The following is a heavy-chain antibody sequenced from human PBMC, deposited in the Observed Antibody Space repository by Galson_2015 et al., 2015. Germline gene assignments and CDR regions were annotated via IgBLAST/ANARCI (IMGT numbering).Heavy chain of an antibody. CDR1: GFTFSSYS. J-gene: IGHJ4*02. CDR3: AREYTIFGVVPPDY. D-gene: IGHD3-3*01. CDR2: ISSSSSYI. Sequence: SLRLSCAASGFTFSSYSMNWVRQAPGKGLEWVSSISSSSSYIYYADSVKGRFTISRDNAKNSLYLRMNSLRAEDTAVYYCAREYTIFGVVPPDYWGQGTLVTVSS. V-gene: IGHV3-21*01.